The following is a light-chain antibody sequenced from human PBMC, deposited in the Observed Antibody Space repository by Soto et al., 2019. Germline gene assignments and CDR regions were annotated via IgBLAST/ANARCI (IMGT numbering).Light chain of an antibody. Sequence: EIVLTQSPDTLSLSPVEIATLSFMASQDVTSTYLAWYQQKPGQAPRLLIYGASNRATGIPDRFSGSVSGTDFTLTITRLEPEDFAVFYCQQYGSSEIIFGQGTRLEIK. J-gene: IGKJ5*01. CDR1: QDVTSTY. V-gene: IGKV3-20*01. CDR2: GAS. CDR3: QQYGSSEII.